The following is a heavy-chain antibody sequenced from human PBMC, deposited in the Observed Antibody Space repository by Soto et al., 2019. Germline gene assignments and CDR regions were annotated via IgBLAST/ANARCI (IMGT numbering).Heavy chain of an antibody. CDR3: AREGQPAAGTTPHN. CDR1: GFNFSSYA. J-gene: IGHJ4*02. Sequence: GGSLRLSCTASGFNFSSYAMHWVRQAPGKGLEWVAVISYDGGKKYYADSVKGRFTISRDNSKNTLYVEMNSLSAEDTAVYYCAREGQPAAGTTPHNWGQGTLVTVSS. CDR2: ISYDGGKK. V-gene: IGHV3-30*04. D-gene: IGHD6-13*01.